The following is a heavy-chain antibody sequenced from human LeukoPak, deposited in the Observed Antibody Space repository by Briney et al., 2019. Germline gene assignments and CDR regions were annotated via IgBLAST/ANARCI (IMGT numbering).Heavy chain of an antibody. CDR2: IKQDGSEK. D-gene: IGHD3-3*01. CDR1: GFPFTTYW. Sequence: HPGGSLRLSCAASGFPFTTYWMTWVRQAPGKGLEWVAIIKQDGSEKYYLDSVKGRFTVSRDNTKDSLYLQMNSLRAEDTAVYHCARAPVHDDFWSGYREQYHFDYWGQGTLVTVSS. V-gene: IGHV3-7*01. CDR3: ARAPVHDDFWSGYREQYHFDY. J-gene: IGHJ4*02.